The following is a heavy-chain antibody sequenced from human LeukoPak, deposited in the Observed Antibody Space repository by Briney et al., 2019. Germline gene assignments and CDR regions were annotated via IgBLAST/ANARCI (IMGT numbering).Heavy chain of an antibody. D-gene: IGHD6-13*01. Sequence: PGGSLRLSCAASGFTFSSYWMSWVRQAPGKGLEWVANIKQDGSEKYYVDSVKGRFTISRDNAKNTLYLQMNSLKVEDAAVYYCTRVFVGDEYSSSGYWGQGTLVTVSS. J-gene: IGHJ4*02. CDR3: TRVFVGDEYSSSGY. CDR2: IKQDGSEK. CDR1: GFTFSSYW. V-gene: IGHV3-7*01.